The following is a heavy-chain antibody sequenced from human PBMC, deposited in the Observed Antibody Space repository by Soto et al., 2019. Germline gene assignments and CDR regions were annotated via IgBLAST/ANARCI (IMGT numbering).Heavy chain of an antibody. CDR3: ARRYGSAIDY. CDR1: GGTISSWY. CDR2: IYYSGST. D-gene: IGHD1-26*01. Sequence: SETLSLTCTVSGGTISSWYWSWIRQPPGKGLEWIGYIYYSGSTNCNPSLKSRVTISVDTSKNQLSLKLSSVTAADTAVYYCARRYGSAIDYWGQGTLVTVSS. J-gene: IGHJ4*02. V-gene: IGHV4-59*08.